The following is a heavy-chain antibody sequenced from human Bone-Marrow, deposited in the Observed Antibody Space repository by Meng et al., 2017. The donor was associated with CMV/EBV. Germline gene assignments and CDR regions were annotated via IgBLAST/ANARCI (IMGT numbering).Heavy chain of an antibody. CDR2: IYHSGST. CDR1: GFTFSRYA. V-gene: IGHV4/OR15-8*01. Sequence: ESLKISCAASGFTFSRYAIHWVRQAPGKGLEWIGEIYHSGSTNYNPSLKSRVTISVDKSKNQFSLKLSSVTAADTAVYYCARAGDGHYPGNPWGQGTLVTVSS. J-gene: IGHJ5*02. D-gene: IGHD2-21*01. CDR3: ARAGDGHYPGNP.